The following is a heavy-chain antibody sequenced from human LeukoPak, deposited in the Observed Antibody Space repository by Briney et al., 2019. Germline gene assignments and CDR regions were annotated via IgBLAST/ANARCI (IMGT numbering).Heavy chain of an antibody. CDR3: ARDASTYYYDSSGFTNWFDP. V-gene: IGHV1-69*13. D-gene: IGHD3-22*01. CDR2: IIPIFGTA. Sequence: SVKVSCKASGGTFSSYAISWVRQAPGQGLEWMGGIIPIFGTANYAQKFQCRVTITADESTSTAYMELSSLRSEDTAVYYCARDASTYYYDSSGFTNWFDPWGQGTLVTASS. CDR1: GGTFSSYA. J-gene: IGHJ5*02.